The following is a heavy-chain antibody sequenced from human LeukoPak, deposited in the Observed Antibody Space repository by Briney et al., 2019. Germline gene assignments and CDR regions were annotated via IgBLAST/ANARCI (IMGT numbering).Heavy chain of an antibody. CDR2: IYYSGST. J-gene: IGHJ3*02. Sequence: SETLSLTCTVSGGSISSYYWSWIRQPPGKGLEWIGYIYYSGSTNYNPSLKSRVTISVDTSKNQFSLKLSSVTAADTAVYYCARGLQRYDAFDIWGQGTMVTVPS. CDR1: GGSISSYY. CDR3: ARGLQRYDAFDI. V-gene: IGHV4-59*01. D-gene: IGHD5-24*01.